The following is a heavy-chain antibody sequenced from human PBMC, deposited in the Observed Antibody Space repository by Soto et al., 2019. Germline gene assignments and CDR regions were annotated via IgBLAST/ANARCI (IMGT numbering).Heavy chain of an antibody. Sequence: SETLSLTCAVSGGSVSSTYWWSWVRQPPGKGLEWIGEIYHSGSANYNPSLKSRVTISVDNSKNQFSLNLNSVTAADTAVYYCARYNAASGTYYFDYWGQGTLVT. CDR3: ARYNAASGTYYFDY. D-gene: IGHD6-13*01. J-gene: IGHJ4*02. V-gene: IGHV4-4*02. CDR2: IYHSGSA. CDR1: GGSVSSTYW.